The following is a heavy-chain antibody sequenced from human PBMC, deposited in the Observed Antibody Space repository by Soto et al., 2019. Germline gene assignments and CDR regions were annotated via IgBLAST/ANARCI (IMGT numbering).Heavy chain of an antibody. V-gene: IGHV3-23*01. CDR1: GFTFSSYA. CDR2: ISGSGGST. CDR3: AKVYDSSGYYLEHAFDI. J-gene: IGHJ3*02. D-gene: IGHD3-22*01. Sequence: EVQLLESGGGLVQPGGSLRLSCAASGFTFSSYAMSWVRQAPGKGLEWVSAISGSGGSTYYADSVKGRFTISRDNSKNTLYLQMNSLRAEDTAVYYWAKVYDSSGYYLEHAFDIRGQGRMVTVST.